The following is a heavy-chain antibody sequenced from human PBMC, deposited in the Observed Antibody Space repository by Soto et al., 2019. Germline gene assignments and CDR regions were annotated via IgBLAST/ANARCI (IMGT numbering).Heavy chain of an antibody. CDR1: GGSISSSSYY. Sequence: QLQLQESGPGLVKPSETLSLTCTVSGGSISSSSYYWGWIRQPPGKGLEWIGSFYYSGSTYYNPSLKSRVTIAVDTSKNQFSLKLSSVTAADTAVYYCARPGLGSGWNDAFDIWGQGTMVTVSS. D-gene: IGHD6-19*01. CDR3: ARPGLGSGWNDAFDI. J-gene: IGHJ3*02. CDR2: FYYSGST. V-gene: IGHV4-39*01.